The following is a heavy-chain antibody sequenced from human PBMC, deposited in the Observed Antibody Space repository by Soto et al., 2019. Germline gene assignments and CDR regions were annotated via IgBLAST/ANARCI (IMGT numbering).Heavy chain of an antibody. CDR3: AKMGISTPYAFDI. CDR2: ISGSGGST. V-gene: IGHV3-23*01. D-gene: IGHD1-20*01. J-gene: IGHJ3*02. Sequence: EVQLLESGGGLVQPGGSLRLSCAASGFTFSSYAMSWVRQAPGKGLEWVSAISGSGGSTYYADSVKGRFTISRDNSKNTLYLQMNSLRVEDTAVYYCAKMGISTPYAFDIWGQGTMVTVSS. CDR1: GFTFSSYA.